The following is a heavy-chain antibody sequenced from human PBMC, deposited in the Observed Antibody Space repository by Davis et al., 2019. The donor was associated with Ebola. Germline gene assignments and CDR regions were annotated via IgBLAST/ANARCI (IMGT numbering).Heavy chain of an antibody. CDR2: IKSKTDGGTT. D-gene: IGHD3-9*01. CDR3: TTDPLYDILTGYYDGHFDY. Sequence: GESLKISCAASGFTFSNAWISWVRQAPGKGLEWVGRIKSKTDGGTTDYAAPVKGRFTISRDDSKNTLYLQMNSLKTEDTAVYYCTTDPLYDILTGYYDGHFDYWGQGTLVTVSS. CDR1: GFTFSNAW. J-gene: IGHJ4*02. V-gene: IGHV3-15*01.